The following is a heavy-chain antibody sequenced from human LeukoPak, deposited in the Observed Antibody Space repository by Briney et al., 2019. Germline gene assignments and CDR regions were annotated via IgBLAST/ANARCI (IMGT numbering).Heavy chain of an antibody. CDR3: AKPRDIDSWAFDV. CDR1: GFTFNNHD. CDR2: ISYDGRNK. D-gene: IGHD2-15*01. Sequence: PGGSLRLSRAASGFTFNNHDMHWVRQAPGKGLEWVAGISYDGRNKYYADSVKGRFTISRDNSKNTLNLQMNSLRTEDTAVYYCAKPRDIDSWAFDVWGQGRTVSVS. J-gene: IGHJ3*01. V-gene: IGHV3-30*18.